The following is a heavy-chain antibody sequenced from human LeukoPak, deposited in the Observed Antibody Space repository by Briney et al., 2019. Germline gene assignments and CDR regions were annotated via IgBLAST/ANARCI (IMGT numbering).Heavy chain of an antibody. CDR3: ARRQGGVAGNFDY. V-gene: IGHV4-39*01. CDR1: GGSISSSSYY. CDR2: IYYSGST. J-gene: IGHJ4*02. Sequence: SETLSLTCTVSGGSISSSSYYWGWIRQPPGKGLEWIGSIYYSGSTYYNPSLKSRVTMSVDTSKNQFSLKLSSVTAADTAVYYCARRQGGVAGNFDYWGQGTLVTVSS. D-gene: IGHD6-19*01.